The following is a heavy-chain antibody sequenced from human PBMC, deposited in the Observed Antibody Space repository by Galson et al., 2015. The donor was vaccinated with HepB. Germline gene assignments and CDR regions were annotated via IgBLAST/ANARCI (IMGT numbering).Heavy chain of an antibody. D-gene: IGHD6-19*01. CDR3: AKDHGSGWYVDY. J-gene: IGHJ4*02. V-gene: IGHV3-30*02. Sequence: SLRLSCAASGFTFSSYGMHWVRQAPGKGLEWVAFIRYDGSNKYYADSVKGRFTISRDNSKNTLYLQMNSLRAEDTAVYYCAKDHGSGWYVDYWGQGTLVTVSS. CDR2: IRYDGSNK. CDR1: GFTFSSYG.